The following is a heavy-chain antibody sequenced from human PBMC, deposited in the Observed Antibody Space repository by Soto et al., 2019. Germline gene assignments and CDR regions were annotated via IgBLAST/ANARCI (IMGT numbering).Heavy chain of an antibody. CDR3: ARGIVVVWGSYPLEDYYGMDV. CDR1: GFIVSGNYMSNNY. V-gene: IGHV3-66*02. J-gene: IGHJ6*02. Sequence: GGSLRLSCVGSGFIVSGNYMSNNYMSWVRQAPGKGLEWVSVIYSSGKTYYKDSVKGRFTISRDNSKNTLYLQMNSLRAEDTAVYYCARGIVVVWGSYPLEDYYGMDVWGQGTTVTVSS. CDR2: IYSSGKT. D-gene: IGHD3-16*02.